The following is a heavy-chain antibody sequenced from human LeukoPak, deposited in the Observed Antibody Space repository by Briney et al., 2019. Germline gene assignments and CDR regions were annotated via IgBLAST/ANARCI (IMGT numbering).Heavy chain of an antibody. J-gene: IGHJ6*02. CDR3: GRESAPLEWLPYYYYGMDV. CDR2: IYYSGST. D-gene: IGHD3-3*01. Sequence: SETLSLTCTVSGGSVSSGSYYWSWIRQPPGKGLEWIGYIYYSGSTNYNPSLKSRVTISVDTSKNQFSLKLSSVTAADTAVYYCGRESAPLEWLPYYYYGMDVWGQGTTVTVSS. V-gene: IGHV4-61*01. CDR1: GGSVSSGSYY.